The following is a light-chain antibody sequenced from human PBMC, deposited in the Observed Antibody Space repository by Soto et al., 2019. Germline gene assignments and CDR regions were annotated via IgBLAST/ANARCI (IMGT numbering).Light chain of an antibody. CDR1: SSNIGAGYD. Sequence: QSVLTQPPPVSGAPGQRVTISCTGSSSNIGAGYDVHWYQQLPGTAPKLLIYGNSNRPSGVPDRFSGSKSGTSASLAITGLQAEDEADYYCQSYDSSLSGSKDVVFGGGTKLTVL. V-gene: IGLV1-40*01. J-gene: IGLJ2*01. CDR2: GNS. CDR3: QSYDSSLSGSKDVV.